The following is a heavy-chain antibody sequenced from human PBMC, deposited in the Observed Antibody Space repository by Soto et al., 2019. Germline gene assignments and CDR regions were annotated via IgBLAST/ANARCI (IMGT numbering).Heavy chain of an antibody. CDR1: GGSFSNYY. Sequence: TSETLSLTCAVYGGSFSNYYWSWIRQPPGKGLEWIGEINHSGSTNYNPSLKSRVTISVDTSKNQFSLKLSSVTAADTAMYYCARGFNWNDGRGMDVWGQGTTVT. V-gene: IGHV4-34*01. CDR2: INHSGST. CDR3: ARGFNWNDGRGMDV. D-gene: IGHD1-20*01. J-gene: IGHJ6*02.